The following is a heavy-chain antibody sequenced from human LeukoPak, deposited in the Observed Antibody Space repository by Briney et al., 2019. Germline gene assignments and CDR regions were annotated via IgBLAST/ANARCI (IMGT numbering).Heavy chain of an antibody. V-gene: IGHV1-2*02. Sequence: ASVKVSCKASGYTFTDYYMHWVRQAPGQGLEWMGWINPNSGGTNYQGRVTMTRDTSISTAYMELSRLRSDDTAVYYCAKEEYGDRRHSNWGQGTLVTVSS. CDR2: INPNSGGT. D-gene: IGHD4-17*01. J-gene: IGHJ4*02. CDR3: AKEEYGDRRHSN. CDR1: GYTFTDYY.